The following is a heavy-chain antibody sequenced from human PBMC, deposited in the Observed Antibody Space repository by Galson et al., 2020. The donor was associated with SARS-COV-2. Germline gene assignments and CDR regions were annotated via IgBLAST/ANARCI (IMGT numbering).Heavy chain of an antibody. CDR1: GGSISSGSYY. J-gene: IGHJ4*02. CDR3: ARGYRGYSYDY. V-gene: IGHV4-61*02. D-gene: IGHD5-18*01. CDR2: IYTSGST. Sequence: SETLSLTCTVSGGSISSGSYYWSWIRQPAGKGLEWIGRIYTSGSTNYNPSLKSRVTISVDTSKNQFSLKLSSVTAADTAVYYCARGYRGYSYDYWGQGTLVTVSS.